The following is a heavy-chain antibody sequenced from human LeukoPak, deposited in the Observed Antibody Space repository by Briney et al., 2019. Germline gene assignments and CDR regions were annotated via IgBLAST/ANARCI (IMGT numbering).Heavy chain of an antibody. Sequence: GSLKLSWTGSGITFGDYGMSWFRQAPGKGLGGVGFIRSKAYGGTTEYAASVKGRFTISRDDSKSIAYLQMNSLKTEDTAVCYCTRDLTVTYDYWGQGTLVTVSS. CDR3: TRDLTVTYDY. D-gene: IGHD4-17*01. J-gene: IGHJ4*02. CDR2: IRSKAYGGTT. CDR1: GITFGDYG. V-gene: IGHV3-49*03.